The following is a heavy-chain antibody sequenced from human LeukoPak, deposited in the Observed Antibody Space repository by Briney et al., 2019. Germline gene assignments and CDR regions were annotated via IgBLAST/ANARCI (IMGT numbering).Heavy chain of an antibody. V-gene: IGHV3-23*01. J-gene: IGHJ4*02. CDR3: AKGTYYYGSGSYFDY. CDR2: ISGSGGST. D-gene: IGHD3-10*01. Sequence: GGSLRLSCAASGFTFSSYAMSWVRQAPGKGLEWVSAISGSGGSTYYADSVKGRFTISRDNSKNTLYLQMNSLRAEDTAAYYCAKGTYYYGSGSYFDYWGQGTLVTVSS. CDR1: GFTFSSYA.